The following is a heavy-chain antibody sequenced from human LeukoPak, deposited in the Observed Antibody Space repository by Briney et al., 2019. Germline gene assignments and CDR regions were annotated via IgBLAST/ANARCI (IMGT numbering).Heavy chain of an antibody. CDR2: IYYSGST. Sequence: PSETLSLTCTVSGGSISSSSYYWGWIRQPPGKGLEWIGSIYYSGSTYYNPSLKSRVTISVDTSKNQFSLKLSSVTAADTAVYYCARGPKGYCSSTSCYTLGYFDYWGQGTLVTVSS. V-gene: IGHV4-39*01. D-gene: IGHD2-2*02. CDR1: GGSISSSSYY. J-gene: IGHJ4*02. CDR3: ARGPKGYCSSTSCYTLGYFDY.